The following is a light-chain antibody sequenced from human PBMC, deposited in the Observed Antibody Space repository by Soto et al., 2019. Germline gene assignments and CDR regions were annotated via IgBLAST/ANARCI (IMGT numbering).Light chain of an antibody. J-gene: IGKJ5*01. V-gene: IGKV3-11*01. CDR1: QSVSSY. CDR3: QQCYSWPPEIT. CDR2: DAS. Sequence: EIVLTQSPATLSLSPGERATLSCRASQSVSSYLAWYQQKPGLAPRLLIYDASKRATGIPARFSGSGSGTDFTLTISSLEPEDFAVYYCQQCYSWPPEITFGQGTRLEIK.